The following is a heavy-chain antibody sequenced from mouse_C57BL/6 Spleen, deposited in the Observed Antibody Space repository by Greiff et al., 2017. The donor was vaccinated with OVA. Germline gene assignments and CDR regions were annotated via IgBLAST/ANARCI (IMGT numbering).Heavy chain of an antibody. CDR3: VWGLYGSTNFDV. CDR2: IYPGDGDT. Sequence: QVQLQQSGAELVKPGASVKISCKASGYAFSSYWMNWVKQRPGKGLEWIGQIYPGDGDTNYNGKFKGKATLTADKSSSTAYMQLSSLTSEDSAVYFCVWGLYGSTNFDVWGTGTTVTVSS. D-gene: IGHD1-1*01. J-gene: IGHJ1*03. CDR1: GYAFSSYW. V-gene: IGHV1-80*01.